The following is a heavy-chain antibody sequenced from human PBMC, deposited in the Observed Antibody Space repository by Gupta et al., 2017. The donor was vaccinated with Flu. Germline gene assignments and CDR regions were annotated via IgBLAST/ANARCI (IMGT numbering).Heavy chain of an antibody. Sequence: QVQLVQSGAEVKKPGASVKISCKASGYTFTGYYMQWVRQAPGQGIELVGIINPDGGSTDYAQKFQGRGNMTRETSTSTVYMELSSLRSEDTAVEDGARDQRGYSYGNFDNWGQGTRGTVSS. CDR2: INPDGGST. V-gene: IGHV1-46*01. CDR1: GYTFTGYY. J-gene: IGHJ4*02. CDR3: ARDQRGYSYGNFDN. D-gene: IGHD5-12*01.